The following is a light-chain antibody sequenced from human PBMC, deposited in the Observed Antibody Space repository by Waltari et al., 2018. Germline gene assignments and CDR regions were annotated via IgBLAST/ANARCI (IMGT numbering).Light chain of an antibody. V-gene: IGLV2-23*02. CDR3: CSYASDITLV. CDR1: SSDVGSYKL. J-gene: IGLJ3*02. Sequence: QSALSQPASVSGSPGQSITISCTGTSSDVGSYKLVSWYQQHPGQVPKRIIFEVNKRPSGGLKPFAGSKSGNTASLTISALQPEDEADYYCCSYASDITLVFGGGTKLTVL. CDR2: EVN.